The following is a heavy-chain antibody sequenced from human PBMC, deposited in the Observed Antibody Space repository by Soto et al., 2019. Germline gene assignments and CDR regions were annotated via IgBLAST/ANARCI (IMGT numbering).Heavy chain of an antibody. CDR1: GYTFTSYY. D-gene: IGHD5-18*01. J-gene: IGHJ6*02. CDR2: INPSGGST. CDR3: AREDTEFYYYYYGMDV. V-gene: IGHV1-46*03. Sequence: ASVKVSCKVSGYTFTSYYMHWVRQAPGQGLEWMGIINPSGGSTSYAQKFQGRVTMTRDTSTSTVYMELSSLRSEDTAVYYCAREDTEFYYYYYGMDVWGQGTTVTVSS.